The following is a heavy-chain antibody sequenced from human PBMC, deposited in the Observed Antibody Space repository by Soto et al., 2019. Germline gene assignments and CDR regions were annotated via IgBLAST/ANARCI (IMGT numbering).Heavy chain of an antibody. D-gene: IGHD2-15*01. V-gene: IGHV3-23*01. J-gene: IGHJ1*01. Sequence: EVQLLESGGGLVQPGGSLRLSCAASGFTFSSYAMSWVRQAPGKGLEWVSAISGSGGSTYYADSVKGRFTISRDNSKNTLYPQMNSLEGEDKAVNYCSKAQVAGPPRFPYHWGQGTLVTVS. CDR3: SKAQVAGPPRFPYH. CDR1: GFTFSSYA. CDR2: ISGSGGST.